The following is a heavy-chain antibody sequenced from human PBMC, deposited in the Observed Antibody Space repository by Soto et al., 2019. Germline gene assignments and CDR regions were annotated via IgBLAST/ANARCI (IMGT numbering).Heavy chain of an antibody. CDR2: IIPIFGTA. J-gene: IGHJ4*02. Sequence: QVQLVQSGAEVQKPGSSVKVSCKASGGTFSSYAISWVRQAPGQGLEWMGGIIPIFGTANYAQKFQGRVTITADEATSKDYIELSSLRSEDTAVYDCARVSEGRWRSFDYWGKGTLVTVS. CDR1: GGTFSSYA. V-gene: IGHV1-69*01. D-gene: IGHD2-15*01. CDR3: ARVSEGRWRSFDY.